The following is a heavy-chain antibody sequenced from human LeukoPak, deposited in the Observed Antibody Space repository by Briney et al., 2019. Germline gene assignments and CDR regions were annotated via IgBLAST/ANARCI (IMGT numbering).Heavy chain of an antibody. CDR3: ARGWAGAFDC. Sequence: PGGSLRLSCAASGFIVSSNYMSWVRQAPGKGLEWVSVLHNDGTTHYAEYVKGRFTISRDDSQNTLRLQMNSLRAEDTALYYCARGWAGAFDCWSQGTLVTVSS. D-gene: IGHD1-26*01. J-gene: IGHJ4*02. CDR2: LHNDGTT. CDR1: GFIVSSNY. V-gene: IGHV3-66*01.